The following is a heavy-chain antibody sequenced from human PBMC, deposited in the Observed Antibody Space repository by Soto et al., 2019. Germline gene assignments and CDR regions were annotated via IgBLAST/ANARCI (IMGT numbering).Heavy chain of an antibody. V-gene: IGHV4-59*08. CDR2: IYSSGST. D-gene: IGHD3-10*01. CDR1: SGSISNSY. Sequence: SETLSLTCTVSSGSISNSYWSWIRQSPGKGLEWIGYIYSSGSTNYNPSLKSRVTISVDTSKNQFSLKLSSLIAADTAVYYCARHSPPFFYGSGPWDVWGQGTTVTVSS. CDR3: ARHSPPFFYGSGPWDV. J-gene: IGHJ6*02.